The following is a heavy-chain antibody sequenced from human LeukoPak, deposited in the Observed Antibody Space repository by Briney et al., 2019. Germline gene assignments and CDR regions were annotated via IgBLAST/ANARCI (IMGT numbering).Heavy chain of an antibody. V-gene: IGHV1-2*04. CDR2: INPNSGGT. CDR1: GYTFTSYA. Sequence: ASVKVSCKASGYTFTSYAMHWVRQAPGQRLEWMGWINPNSGGTNYAQKFQGWVTMTRDTSISTAYMELSRLRSDDTAVYYCARALSGYYDSSGSFDYWGQGTLVTVSS. CDR3: ARALSGYYDSSGSFDY. D-gene: IGHD3-22*01. J-gene: IGHJ4*02.